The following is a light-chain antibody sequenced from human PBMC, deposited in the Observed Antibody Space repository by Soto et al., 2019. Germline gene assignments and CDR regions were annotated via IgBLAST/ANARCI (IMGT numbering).Light chain of an antibody. CDR3: AEWDDSLHGYA. CDR1: SSNIGSNT. J-gene: IGLJ1*01. Sequence: QSVLSQPPSASGTPGQRVTISCSGSSSNIGSNTVSWYQRFPGTAPKLLIYFNIQRPSGVPDRFSGSKSGTSASLAISGLQYEDEADYYCAEWDDSLHGYAFGTGTKGTVL. V-gene: IGLV1-44*01. CDR2: FNI.